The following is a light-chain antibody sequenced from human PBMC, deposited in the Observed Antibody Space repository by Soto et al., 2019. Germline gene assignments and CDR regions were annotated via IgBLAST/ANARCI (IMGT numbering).Light chain of an antibody. CDR2: AAS. V-gene: IGKV3-20*01. Sequence: EIVLTQSPGTLSLSPGERATLSCRASRSFASSYLGWYQQKPGQAPRLLIYAASSRATAIPDRFSVSGSGTDFTLTIGRLEPEDSAVYYCQQYGSSPPYTFGQGTKLEI. CDR1: RSFASSY. J-gene: IGKJ2*01. CDR3: QQYGSSPPYT.